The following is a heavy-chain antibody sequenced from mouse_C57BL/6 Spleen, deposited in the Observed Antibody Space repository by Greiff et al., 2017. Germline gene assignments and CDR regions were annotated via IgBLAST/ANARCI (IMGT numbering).Heavy chain of an antibody. D-gene: IGHD1-1*01. CDR2: IDPSDSYT. Sequence: VQLQQPGAELVMPGASVKLSCKASGYTFTSYWMHWVKQRPGQGLEWIGEIDPSDSYTNYNQKFKGKSTLTVDKSSSTAYMQLSSLTSEDSAVYYCALYGSSSYYFDYWSQGTTLTVSS. J-gene: IGHJ2*01. V-gene: IGHV1-69*01. CDR1: GYTFTSYW. CDR3: ALYGSSSYYFDY.